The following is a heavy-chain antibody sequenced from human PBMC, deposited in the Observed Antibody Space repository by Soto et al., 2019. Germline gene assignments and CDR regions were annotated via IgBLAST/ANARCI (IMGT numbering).Heavy chain of an antibody. CDR2: ISSSSSYI. CDR3: AGYSSAPSDGMDV. V-gene: IGHV3-21*01. CDR1: GFTFSSYN. D-gene: IGHD2-2*03. J-gene: IGHJ6*02. Sequence: EVQLVESGGGLVKPGGSLRLSCAASGFTFSSYNMNWVRPAPGKGLEWVSSISSSSSYIYYADSVKGRFTISRDNAKNSLYLQMDILRAVDTAVYYCAGYSSAPSDGMDVWGQGTPVTVSS.